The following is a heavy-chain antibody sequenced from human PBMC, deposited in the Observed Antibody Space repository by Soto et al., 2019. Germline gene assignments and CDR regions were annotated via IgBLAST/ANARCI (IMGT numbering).Heavy chain of an antibody. V-gene: IGHV3-74*01. J-gene: IGHJ6*02. CDR2: NNVDGTET. Sequence: LRLSCTAPRFTFGSYWMHWVSQAPGKGLVWVSDNNVDGTETWYAYSVKGRFTISRDNDKKTLYLHMTGLRVDDTGVDYCARDKEVTLPTVGMDVWGQGTSVTVS. D-gene: IGHD1-1*01. CDR3: ARDKEVTLPTVGMDV. CDR1: RFTFGSYW.